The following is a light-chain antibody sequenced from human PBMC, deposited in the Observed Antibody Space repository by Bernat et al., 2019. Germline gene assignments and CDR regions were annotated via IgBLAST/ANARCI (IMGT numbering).Light chain of an antibody. J-gene: IGLJ3*02. Sequence: QSALTQPASVSGSPGQSITISCTGTSSDVGAYNYVSWYQQHPDRAPKLMIYDVNNRPSGVSSRFSGSKSGNTASLTISGLQAEDEADYYCSSYTSSGTLVFGGGTKLTVL. CDR3: SSYTSSGTLV. CDR1: SSDVGAYNY. CDR2: DVN. V-gene: IGLV2-14*03.